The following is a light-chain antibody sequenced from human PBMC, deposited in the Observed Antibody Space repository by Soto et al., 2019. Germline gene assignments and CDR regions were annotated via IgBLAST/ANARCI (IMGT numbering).Light chain of an antibody. CDR3: QKYNSPPRT. V-gene: IGKV1-27*01. Sequence: DIQMAQSPPCLSASVGDGVTITCRASQGISNYLAWYQQKPGELPKLVIYAASILQTGVPSRFSGSGSGTDFSLTISSLQPEDVATYFCQKYNSPPRTFGQGTKVDIK. J-gene: IGKJ1*01. CDR2: AAS. CDR1: QGISNY.